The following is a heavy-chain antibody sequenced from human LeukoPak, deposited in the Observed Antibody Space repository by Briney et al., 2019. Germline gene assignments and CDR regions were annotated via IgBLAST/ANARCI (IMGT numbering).Heavy chain of an antibody. D-gene: IGHD2-2*02. Sequence: SETLSLTCAVSGGSISSGGYSWSWIRQPPGKGLEWIGYIYHSGSTYYNPSLKSRVTISVDRSKNQFSLKLSSVTAADTAVYYCARARRTNCSSTSCYTYYFDYWGQGTLVTVSS. J-gene: IGHJ4*02. CDR1: GGSISSGGYS. CDR3: ARARRTNCSSTSCYTYYFDY. CDR2: IYHSGST. V-gene: IGHV4-30-2*01.